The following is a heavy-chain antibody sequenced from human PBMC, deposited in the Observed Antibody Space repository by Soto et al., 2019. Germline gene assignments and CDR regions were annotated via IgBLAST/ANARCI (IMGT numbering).Heavy chain of an antibody. CDR2: ISYDGSNK. Sequence: SGGSLRLSCAASGFTFSSYGMHWVRQAPGKGLEWVAVISYDGSNKYYADSVKGRFTISRDNSKNTLYLQMNSLRAEDTAVYYCAKGLLWFGELSSNWFDPWGQGTLVTVSS. D-gene: IGHD3-10*01. CDR1: GFTFSSYG. V-gene: IGHV3-30*18. J-gene: IGHJ5*02. CDR3: AKGLLWFGELSSNWFDP.